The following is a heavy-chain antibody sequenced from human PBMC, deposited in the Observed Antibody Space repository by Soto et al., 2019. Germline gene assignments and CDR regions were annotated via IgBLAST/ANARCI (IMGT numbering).Heavy chain of an antibody. Sequence: LRLSCAASGFTFSNYAINWVRQSPGKGLEWVSVISGSAGSTYYADSVKGRFTITRDNSKNTLYLQMNSLRAEDTAVYYCAKAGGAAGTVDYFDYWGQGTLVTVSS. J-gene: IGHJ4*02. CDR2: ISGSAGST. CDR1: GFTFSNYA. CDR3: AKAGGAAGTVDYFDY. D-gene: IGHD6-13*01. V-gene: IGHV3-23*01.